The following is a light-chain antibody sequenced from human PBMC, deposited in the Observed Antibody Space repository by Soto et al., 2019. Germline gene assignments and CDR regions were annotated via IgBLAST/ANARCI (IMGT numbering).Light chain of an antibody. Sequence: QSVLTQPPSVSGAPGQRVTISCTGSSSNFGAGYDVHWYQQLPGTAPKLLIYGDSNRPSGVPDRFSDSKSGTSASLAITGLQAEDEADYYCQSYDSSLSGSRVFGTGTKVTVL. CDR2: GDS. J-gene: IGLJ1*01. CDR1: SSNFGAGYD. CDR3: QSYDSSLSGSRV. V-gene: IGLV1-40*01.